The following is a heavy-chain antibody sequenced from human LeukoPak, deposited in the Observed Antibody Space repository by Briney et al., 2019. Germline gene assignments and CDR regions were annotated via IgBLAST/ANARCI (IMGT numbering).Heavy chain of an antibody. CDR3: AKGRGSWSNKIDY. D-gene: IGHD3-10*01. CDR1: GFTFNKYG. V-gene: IGHV3-30*18. CDR2: ISYHGSNK. J-gene: IGHJ4*02. Sequence: VRSLRLSCAASGFTFNKYGMHWVRQAPGKGLEWVAVISYHGSNKYYADSVKGRFTISRDNSKNTLYLQMNSLRGEDTAVYFCAKGRGSWSNKIDYWGQGTLVSVSS.